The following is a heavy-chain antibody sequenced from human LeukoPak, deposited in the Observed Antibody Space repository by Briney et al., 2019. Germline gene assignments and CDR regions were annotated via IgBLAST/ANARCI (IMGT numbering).Heavy chain of an antibody. V-gene: IGHV1-24*01. J-gene: IGHJ3*02. CDR2: FDPGDAET. Sequence: ASVKVSCKVSGYSLTELSMHWVRQTLGKGLEWMGAFDPGDAETIYAQKFQGRVTLTEDTSTDTAYMELSSLRSEDTAVYYCARGTRGWSAFDIWGQGTMVTVSS. CDR1: GYSLTELS. D-gene: IGHD6-19*01. CDR3: ARGTRGWSAFDI.